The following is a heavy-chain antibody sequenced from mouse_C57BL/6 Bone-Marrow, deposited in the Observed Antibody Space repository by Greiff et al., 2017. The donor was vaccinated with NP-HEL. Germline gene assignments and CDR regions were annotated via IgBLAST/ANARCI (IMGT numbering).Heavy chain of an antibody. Sequence: EVQLQQSGPELVKPGASVKISCKASGYSFTGYYMNWVKQSPEKSLEWIGEINPSTGGTTYNQKFKTKATLTVDKSSSTAYMQLKSLTSEDSAVYSGARRYYGGSSGDYFDYWGQGTTLTVSS. CDR3: ARRYYGGSSGDYFDY. D-gene: IGHD1-1*01. J-gene: IGHJ2*01. V-gene: IGHV1-42*01. CDR1: GYSFTGYY. CDR2: INPSTGGT.